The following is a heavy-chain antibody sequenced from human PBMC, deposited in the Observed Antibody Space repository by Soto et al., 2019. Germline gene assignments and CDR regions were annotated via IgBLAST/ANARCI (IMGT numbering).Heavy chain of an antibody. Sequence: QLQLQESGPGLVKPSETLSLTCTVSGGSISSSSYYWGWIRQPPGKGLEWIGSIYYSGSTYYNPSLKRRVTIAVDTSKNQFSLKLSSVTAADTAVYYCARLRYCSGGSCYSRSKSYGMVDVWGQGTTVTVSS. J-gene: IGHJ6*02. CDR2: IYYSGST. V-gene: IGHV4-39*01. CDR1: GGSISSSSYY. D-gene: IGHD2-15*01. CDR3: ARLRYCSGGSCYSRSKSYGMVDV.